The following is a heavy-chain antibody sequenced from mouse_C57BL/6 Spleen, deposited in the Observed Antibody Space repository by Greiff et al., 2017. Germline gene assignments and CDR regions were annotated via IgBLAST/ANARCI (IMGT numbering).Heavy chain of an antibody. J-gene: IGHJ2*01. V-gene: IGHV1-52*01. Sequence: VQLQQPGAELVRPGSSVKLSCKASGYTFTSYWMHWVKQRPIQGLDWIGNIDPSDSETNYNQKFKDKATLTVDKSSSTAYMQLSSLTSEDSAVYYCAREGNYYGSRKGYFDYWGQGTTLTVAS. CDR2: IDPSDSET. CDR1: GYTFTSYW. D-gene: IGHD1-1*01. CDR3: AREGNYYGSRKGYFDY.